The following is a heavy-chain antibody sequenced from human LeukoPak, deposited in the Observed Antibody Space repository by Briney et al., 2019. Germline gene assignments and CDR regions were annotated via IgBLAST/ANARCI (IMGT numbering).Heavy chain of an antibody. CDR1: GFTFSSYE. Sequence: GGSLRLSCAASGFTFSSYEMNWVRQAPGKGLEWVSYISSSGSTIYYADSVKGRFTISRDNAKNSLYLQMNSLRAEDTAVYSCARGADGVSSNSRGWFDPWGQGTLVTVSS. V-gene: IGHV3-48*03. CDR2: ISSSGSTI. D-gene: IGHD2-15*01. J-gene: IGHJ5*02. CDR3: ARGADGVSSNSRGWFDP.